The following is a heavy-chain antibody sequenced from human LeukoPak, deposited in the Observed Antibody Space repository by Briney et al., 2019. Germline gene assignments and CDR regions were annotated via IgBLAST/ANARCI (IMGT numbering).Heavy chain of an antibody. V-gene: IGHV4-39*01. CDR1: GRSISGSSYY. CDR2: IYYSGTT. Sequence: SETLSLTCTVSGRSISGSSYYWGWIRQPPGKGLEWFGNIYYSGTTYYNPSLKSRVTISVDTSKNHFSLKLSSVTAADTAVYYCARIVGVVVITGADAFDIWGQGTMVTVSS. J-gene: IGHJ3*02. D-gene: IGHD3-22*01. CDR3: ARIVGVVVITGADAFDI.